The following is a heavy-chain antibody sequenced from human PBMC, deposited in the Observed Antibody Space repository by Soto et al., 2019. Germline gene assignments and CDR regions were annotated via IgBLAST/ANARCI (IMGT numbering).Heavy chain of an antibody. CDR1: GGSISSYY. Sequence: LSLTFTVSGGSISSYYWSWIRQPPGKGLEWIGYIYYSGSTNYNPSLKSRVTISVDTSKNQFSLKLSSVTAADTAVYYCARGSDYDSSGYHLDYWGQGTLVTVSS. CDR2: IYYSGST. J-gene: IGHJ4*02. V-gene: IGHV4-59*01. D-gene: IGHD3-22*01. CDR3: ARGSDYDSSGYHLDY.